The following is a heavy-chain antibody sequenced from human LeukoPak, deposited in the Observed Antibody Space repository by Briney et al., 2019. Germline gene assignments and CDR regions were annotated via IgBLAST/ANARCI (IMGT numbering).Heavy chain of an antibody. CDR2: IYYSGST. CDR3: ARDRKQLVRGYYYYYMDV. Sequence: PSETLSLTCAVYGGSFSGYYWSWIRQPPGKGLEWIGYIYYSGSTNYNPSLKSRVTMSVDTSKNQFSLKLSSVTAADTAVYYCARDRKQLVRGYYYYYMDVWGKGTTVTISS. CDR1: GGSFSGYY. V-gene: IGHV4-34*11. J-gene: IGHJ6*03. D-gene: IGHD6-13*01.